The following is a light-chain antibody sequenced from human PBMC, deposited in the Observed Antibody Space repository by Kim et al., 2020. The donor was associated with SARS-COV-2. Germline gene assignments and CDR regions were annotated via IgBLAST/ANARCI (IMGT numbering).Light chain of an antibody. CDR2: GYN. V-gene: IGLV3-19*01. Sequence: ALGQTVRITCQGDSLISYSASWYQQKPGQAPVVVIYGYNNRPSGIPERFSGSSSGNTASLSITGAQAEDEADYYCNSRDTSGNHLLFGGGTQLTVL. CDR3: NSRDTSGNHLL. CDR1: SLISYS. J-gene: IGLJ3*02.